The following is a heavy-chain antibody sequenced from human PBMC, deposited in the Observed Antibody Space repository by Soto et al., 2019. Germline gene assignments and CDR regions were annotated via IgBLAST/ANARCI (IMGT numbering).Heavy chain of an antibody. D-gene: IGHD3-3*01. CDR1: GFTLSNNW. Sequence: EVQLVESGGGLVQPGGSLRLSCAASGFTLSNNWMHWVRQAPGEGLVWVSRINIDGSRTTYADSVKGRFTISRDHAKNTLYLQMDSLRVEDTALYYCARVFAGGDDYWGQGTLVTVSS. V-gene: IGHV3-74*03. J-gene: IGHJ4*02. CDR2: INIDGSRT. CDR3: ARVFAGGDDY.